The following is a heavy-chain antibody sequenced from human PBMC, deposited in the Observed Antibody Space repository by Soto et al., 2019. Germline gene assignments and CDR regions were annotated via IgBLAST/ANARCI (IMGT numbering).Heavy chain of an antibody. J-gene: IGHJ4*02. V-gene: IGHV1-69*01. CDR3: AATASPLGIFDY. CDR1: GGTFSSYA. Sequence: QVPLVQSGAEVKKPGSSVKVSCKASGGTFSSYAISWVRQAPGQGLEWMGGIIPIFGTANYAQKFQGRVTITADESTSTAYMELSGLRSEDTAVYYCAATASPLGIFDYWGQGTLVTVSS. CDR2: IIPIFGTA. D-gene: IGHD3-16*02.